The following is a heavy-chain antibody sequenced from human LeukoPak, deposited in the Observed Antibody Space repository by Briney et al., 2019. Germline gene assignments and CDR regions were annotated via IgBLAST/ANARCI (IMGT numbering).Heavy chain of an antibody. D-gene: IGHD6-13*01. CDR1: GFTFSSYS. V-gene: IGHV3-15*01. J-gene: IGHJ4*02. Sequence: PGGSLRLSCAASGFTFSSYSMNWVRQAPGKGLEWVGRIKSKTDGGTTDYAAPVKGRFTISRDDSKNTLYLQMNSLKTEDTAVYYCTTVPYSSSWSYYFDYWGQGTLVTVSS. CDR3: TTVPYSSSWSYYFDY. CDR2: IKSKTDGGTT.